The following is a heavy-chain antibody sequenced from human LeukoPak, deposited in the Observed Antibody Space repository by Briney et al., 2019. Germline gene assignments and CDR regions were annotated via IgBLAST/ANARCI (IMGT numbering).Heavy chain of an antibody. CDR2: INNSSSYI. D-gene: IGHD2-2*01. Sequence: VGSLRLSCAASGVTFSSYSMNWVRQAPGKGLEWVSSINNSSSYIYYPDSVKGRFTISRDNAKNSLYLQMNSLRAEDTAVYYCARDSTRGPYYYYYGMDVWGKGTTVTVSS. J-gene: IGHJ6*04. CDR1: GVTFSSYS. CDR3: ARDSTRGPYYYYYGMDV. V-gene: IGHV3-21*01.